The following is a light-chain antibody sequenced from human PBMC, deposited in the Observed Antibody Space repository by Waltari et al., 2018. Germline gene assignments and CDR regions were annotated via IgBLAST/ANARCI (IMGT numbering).Light chain of an antibody. V-gene: IGLV1-51*02. CDR2: ENT. J-gene: IGLJ7*01. Sequence: QSVLTQPPSVSAAPGQRVTISCSGGSSNIGNNYVSWYRQFPGTAPKLPISENTEPPSGIPGRFSGSTSGTSATLDITGLQAGDEADYYCGTWDSSLSGAVFGGGTHLTVL. CDR1: SSNIGNNY. CDR3: GTWDSSLSGAV.